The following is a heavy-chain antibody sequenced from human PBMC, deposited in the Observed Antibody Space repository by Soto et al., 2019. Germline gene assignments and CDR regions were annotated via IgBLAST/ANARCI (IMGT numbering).Heavy chain of an antibody. J-gene: IGHJ4*02. V-gene: IGHV3-48*03. CDR1: GFTSSSYE. Sequence: GGSLRLSCAASGFTSSSYEMNWVRQAPGKGLEWVSYISSSTNTIHYADSVKGRFTISRDNARNSLFLQMNSLRAEDTAIYYCARGSRGSDKFYFDYWGQGTLVTVSS. CDR3: ARGSRGSDKFYFDY. CDR2: ISSSTNTI. D-gene: IGHD5-12*01.